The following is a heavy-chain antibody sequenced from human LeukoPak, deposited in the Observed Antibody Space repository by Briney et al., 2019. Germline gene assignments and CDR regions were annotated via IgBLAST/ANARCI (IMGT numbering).Heavy chain of an antibody. V-gene: IGHV3-23*01. Sequence: GGSLRLSRAASGYTSSSYAMSGGRAAPGEGRECGSPISCSGGSTYYADSVKGRFTISRDNSKNTLYLQMNSLRAEDTAIYYCARAAAVCSSTSCYGHYWGQGTLVTVSS. J-gene: IGHJ4*02. CDR1: GYTSSSYA. D-gene: IGHD2-2*01. CDR2: ISCSGGST. CDR3: ARAAAVCSSTSCYGHY.